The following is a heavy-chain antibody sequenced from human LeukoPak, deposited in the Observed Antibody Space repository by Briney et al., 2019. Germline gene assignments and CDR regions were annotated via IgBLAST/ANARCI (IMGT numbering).Heavy chain of an antibody. CDR1: GFTVSSNY. J-gene: IGHJ4*02. CDR2: IYSGGST. CDR3: ARQVVLMVYAIYADY. D-gene: IGHD2-8*01. V-gene: IGHV3-66*04. Sequence: PGGSLRLSCAASGFTVSSNYMSWVRQAPGKGLEWVSVIYSGGSTYYADSVKGRFTISRDNAKNSLYLQMNSLRAEDTAVYYCARQVVLMVYAIYADYWGQGTLVTVSS.